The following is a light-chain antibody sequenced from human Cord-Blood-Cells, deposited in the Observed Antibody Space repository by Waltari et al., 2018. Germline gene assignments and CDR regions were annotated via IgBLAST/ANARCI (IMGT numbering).Light chain of an antibody. CDR1: QSISSY. V-gene: IGKV1-39*01. CDR3: QQSYSTPHP. Sequence: DIQMTQSPSSLSASVGDRVTITCRASQSISSYLNWYQQKPGKAPKLLIYAASSLQSGVPSRFSGSGSGTDFPLTISSLQPEDFATYYCQQSYSTPHPFGQGTTLEIK. J-gene: IGKJ2*01. CDR2: AAS.